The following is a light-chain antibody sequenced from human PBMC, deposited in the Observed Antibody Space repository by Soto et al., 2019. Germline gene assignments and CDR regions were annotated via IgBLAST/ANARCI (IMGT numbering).Light chain of an antibody. CDR2: DVT. CDR1: SSDVGGYNY. J-gene: IGLJ2*01. CDR3: SSYSSSTAVE. V-gene: IGLV2-14*01. Sequence: QLVLTQPASVSGSPGQSITISCTGTSSDVGGYNYVSWYQQHPGKAPKLMIYDVTNRPSGVSNRFSGSKSGITASLTISGLQADDEADYYCSSYSSSTAVEFGGGTKLTVL.